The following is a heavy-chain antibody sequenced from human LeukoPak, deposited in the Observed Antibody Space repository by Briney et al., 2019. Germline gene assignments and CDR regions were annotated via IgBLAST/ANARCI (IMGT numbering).Heavy chain of an antibody. J-gene: IGHJ2*01. CDR1: GYTLAELS. CDR3: ATAAHRSKRYFDL. CDR2: FDPEDGET. D-gene: IGHD3-10*01. V-gene: IGHV1-24*01. Sequence: ASVKVSCKVSGYTLAELSMHWVRQAPGKGLEWMGGFDPEDGETIYAQKFQGRVTMTEDTSTDTAYMELSSLRSEDTAVYYCATAAHRSKRYFDLWGRGTLVTVSS.